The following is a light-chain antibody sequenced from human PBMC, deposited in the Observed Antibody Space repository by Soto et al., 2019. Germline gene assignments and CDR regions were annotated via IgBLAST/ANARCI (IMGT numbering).Light chain of an antibody. CDR3: SSYSASYNYV. V-gene: IGLV2-8*01. CDR2: EVN. Sequence: QSALTQPPSASGFPGQSVTISCTGTSSDVGGYNYVSWYQHHPGKAPKLIIHEVNVRPSGVPNRFSGSKSGNTASLTVSGLQADYEADYYCSSYSASYNYVFGTGTMVTDL. CDR1: SSDVGGYNY. J-gene: IGLJ1*01.